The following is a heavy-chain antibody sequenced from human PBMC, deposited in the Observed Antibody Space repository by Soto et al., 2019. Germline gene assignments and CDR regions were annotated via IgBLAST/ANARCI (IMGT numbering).Heavy chain of an antibody. CDR3: ARDLSWAFDH. V-gene: IGHV3-48*01. D-gene: IGHD1-26*01. CDR1: GFTFSDYS. CDR2: ISGSGSPT. Sequence: PGGSLRLSCAASGFTFSDYSINWVRQAPGKGLEWISYISGSGSPTYYADSVKGRFTISRDNAQNSLYLQMNNLRAEDTAVYYCARDLSWAFDHWGQGALVTVSS. J-gene: IGHJ4*02.